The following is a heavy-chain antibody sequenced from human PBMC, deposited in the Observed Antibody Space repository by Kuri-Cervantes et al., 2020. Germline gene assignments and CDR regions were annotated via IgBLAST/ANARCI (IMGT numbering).Heavy chain of an antibody. D-gene: IGHD3-10*01. CDR3: GKDHSRWLGEWYYYYYGMDV. J-gene: IGHJ6*02. Sequence: GGSLRLSCAASGFTFSSYAMSWVRQAPGKGLEWVSAISGSGGSTYYADSVKGRFTISRDNSKNTLYLQMNSLRAEDTAVYYCGKDHSRWLGEWYYYYYGMDVWGQGTTVTVSS. V-gene: IGHV3-23*01. CDR1: GFTFSSYA. CDR2: ISGSGGST.